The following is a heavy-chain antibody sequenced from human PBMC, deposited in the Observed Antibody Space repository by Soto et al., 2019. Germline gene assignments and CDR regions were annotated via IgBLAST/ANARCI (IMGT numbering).Heavy chain of an antibody. Sequence: QVQLQESGPGLVKPSETLSLTCTVSGGSISSYYWSWIRQPPGKGLEWIGYIYYSGSTNYNPSLKSRVPIXXDXSXXQFSLKLSSVTAADTAVYYCASCSGGSCYDGWFDPWGQGTLVTVSS. J-gene: IGHJ5*02. CDR1: GGSISSYY. D-gene: IGHD2-15*01. V-gene: IGHV4-59*08. CDR3: ASCSGGSCYDGWFDP. CDR2: IYYSGST.